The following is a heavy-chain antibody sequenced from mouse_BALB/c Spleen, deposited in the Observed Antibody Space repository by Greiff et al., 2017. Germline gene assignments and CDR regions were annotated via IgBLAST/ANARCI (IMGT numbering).Heavy chain of an antibody. CDR1: GFTFSDYY. D-gene: IGHD1-1*02. CDR3: ARDGGSHWYFDV. J-gene: IGHJ1*01. CDR2: ISDGGSYT. Sequence: EVKLMESGGGLVKPGGSLKLSCAASGFTFSDYYMYWVRQTPEKRLEWVATISDGGSYTYYPDSVKGRFTISRDNAKNNLYLQMSSLKSEDTSMYYCARDGGSHWYFDVWGAGTTVTVSS. V-gene: IGHV5-4*02.